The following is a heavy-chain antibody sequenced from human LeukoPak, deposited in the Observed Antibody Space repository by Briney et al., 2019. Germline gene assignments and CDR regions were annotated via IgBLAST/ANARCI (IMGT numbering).Heavy chain of an antibody. CDR2: VRVNGRST. D-gene: IGHD1-14*01. Sequence: GGSLRLSCTASGFTFSTYDMSWVRQAPGTGLEWVSTVRVNGRSTFYADSVKGRLTISRDNSKNTLYLQMSSLRAEDTALYYCAKPGEPSNYYFDYWGQGALVTVSS. CDR3: AKPGEPSNYYFDY. V-gene: IGHV3-23*01. J-gene: IGHJ4*02. CDR1: GFTFSTYD.